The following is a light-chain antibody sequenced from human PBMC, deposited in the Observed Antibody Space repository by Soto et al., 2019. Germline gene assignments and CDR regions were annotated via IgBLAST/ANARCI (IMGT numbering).Light chain of an antibody. CDR2: GAF. J-gene: IGKJ1*01. CDR1: QSVSSN. V-gene: IGKV3-15*01. Sequence: EIVMTQSPATLSVSPGERATLSCRASQSVSSNLAWYQQKPGQAPRLLIYGAFTRATGIPVRFSGSGSGTDFTLTISSLQSEDFAVYYCQQYNNWPRTFGKGTKVEIK. CDR3: QQYNNWPRT.